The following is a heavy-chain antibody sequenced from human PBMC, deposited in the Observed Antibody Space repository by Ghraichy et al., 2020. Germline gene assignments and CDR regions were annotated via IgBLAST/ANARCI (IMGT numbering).Heavy chain of an antibody. CDR2: IYYSGST. D-gene: IGHD2-21*02. J-gene: IGHJ5*02. Sequence: SETLSLTCTVSGGSISSSSYYWGWIRQPPGKGLEWIGSIYYSGSTYYNPSLKSRVTISVDTSKNQFSLKLSSVTAADTAVYYCARRARGVVTAILWFDPWGQGTLVTVSS. V-gene: IGHV4-39*01. CDR1: GGSISSSSYY. CDR3: ARRARGVVTAILWFDP.